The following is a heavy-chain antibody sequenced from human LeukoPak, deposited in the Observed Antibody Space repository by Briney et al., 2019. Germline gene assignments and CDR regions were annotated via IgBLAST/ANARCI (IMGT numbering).Heavy chain of an antibody. J-gene: IGHJ5*02. CDR1: GGSINNYF. D-gene: IGHD3-10*01. V-gene: IGHV4-4*07. Sequence: SETLSLTCTVSGGSINNYFWSWIRQPAGKGLELIGRIYTSGSTNYNPSLKSRVTMSVDTSKNQLSLKLTSVTAADTAVYYCARSRELWSWELLSRGNWLDPWGQGTLVTVSS. CDR2: IYTSGST. CDR3: ARSRELWSWELLSRGNWLDP.